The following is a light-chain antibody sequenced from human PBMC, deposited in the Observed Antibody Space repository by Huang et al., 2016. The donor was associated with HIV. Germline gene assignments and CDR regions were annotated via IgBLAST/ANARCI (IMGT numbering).Light chain of an antibody. CDR1: QRVGVN. J-gene: IGKJ2*01. Sequence: EVMMTQSPATLSVSLGDKASLSCRASQRVGVNLAWYQQTPVQAPTRLIYGASDRATGISARFSGSGSGTDFTLTISSLQSEDSAVYFCQQYDKWPGTFGQGTRLQI. CDR2: GAS. V-gene: IGKV3-15*01. CDR3: QQYDKWPGT.